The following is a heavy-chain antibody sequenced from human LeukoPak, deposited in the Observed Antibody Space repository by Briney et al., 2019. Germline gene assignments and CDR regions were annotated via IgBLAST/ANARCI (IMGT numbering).Heavy chain of an antibody. CDR3: VRGGRIVGITLGAFDI. Sequence: GGSLRLSCAASGFTVRSNYMSWVRQAPGRGLEWVSVVYTGDSTYYADSAKGRFTVSSDNSKNTLYLQMNSLRAEDTAVYYCVRGGRIVGITLGAFDIWGQGTMVTVSS. CDR2: VYTGDST. D-gene: IGHD1-26*01. V-gene: IGHV3-66*01. J-gene: IGHJ3*02. CDR1: GFTVRSNY.